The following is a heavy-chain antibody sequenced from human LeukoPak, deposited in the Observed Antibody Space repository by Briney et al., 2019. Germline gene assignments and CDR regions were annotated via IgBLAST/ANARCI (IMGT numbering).Heavy chain of an antibody. J-gene: IGHJ6*03. V-gene: IGHV4-39*01. CDR1: GGSISSSSYY. D-gene: IGHD3-16*01. CDR3: ARHAGSIWGNYYYYYMDV. CDR2: IYYSGST. Sequence: SETLSLTCTVSGGSISSSSYYWGWLRQPPGKGLEWIGSIYYSGSTYYNPSLKSRVTISVDTSKNQFSLKLSSVTAADTAVYYCARHAGSIWGNYYYYYMDVWGKGTTVTVSS.